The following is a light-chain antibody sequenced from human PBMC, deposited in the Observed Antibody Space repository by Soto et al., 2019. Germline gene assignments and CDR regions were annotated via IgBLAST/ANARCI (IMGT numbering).Light chain of an antibody. CDR1: QGISSY. J-gene: IGKJ1*01. Sequence: AIRMTQSPSSLSASTGDRVTITCRASQGISSYLAWYQQKPGKAPKLLIYAASTLQSGVSSRFSGSGSGTDFTLTISCLQSEDFATYYCQQYYSYPRFGQGTKVEIK. CDR3: QQYYSYPR. CDR2: AAS. V-gene: IGKV1-8*01.